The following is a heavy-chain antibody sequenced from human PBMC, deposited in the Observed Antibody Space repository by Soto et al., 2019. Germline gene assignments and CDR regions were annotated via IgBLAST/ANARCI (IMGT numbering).Heavy chain of an antibody. Sequence: QVQLVQSGAEVKKPGASVKVSCKASGYTFTSYAMHWVRQAPGQRLEWMGWINAGNGNTKYSQKFQGRVTITRDTSASTAYMELSSLRSEDTAVYYCARDLKSSVTPDYWGQGPLVTVSS. CDR1: GYTFTSYA. J-gene: IGHJ4*02. CDR3: ARDLKSSVTPDY. CDR2: INAGNGNT. D-gene: IGHD4-4*01. V-gene: IGHV1-3*01.